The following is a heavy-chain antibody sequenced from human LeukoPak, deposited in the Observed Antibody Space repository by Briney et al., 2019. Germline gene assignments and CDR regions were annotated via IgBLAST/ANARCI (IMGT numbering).Heavy chain of an antibody. J-gene: IGHJ3*02. CDR2: IYHSGST. CDR3: AITYYYGSGSLGGHAFDI. V-gene: IGHV4-38-2*02. CDR1: GYSISSGYY. Sequence: PSETLSLTCTVSGYSISSGYYWGWIRPPPGKGLEWIGSIYHSGSTYYNPSLKSRVTISVDTSKNQFSLKLSSVTAADTAVYYCAITYYYGSGSLGGHAFDIWGQGTMVIVSS. D-gene: IGHD3-10*01.